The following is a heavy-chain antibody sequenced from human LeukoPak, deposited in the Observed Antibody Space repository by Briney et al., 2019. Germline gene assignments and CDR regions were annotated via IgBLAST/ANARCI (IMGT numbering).Heavy chain of an antibody. CDR1: GGSLSGYY. CDR3: ARSGRYFETQ. D-gene: IGHD3-9*01. J-gene: IGHJ4*02. V-gene: IGHV4-34*01. CDR2: IHHSGST. Sequence: SETLSLTCAVYGGSLSGYYWSWIRQPSGKGLEWIGEIHHSGSTNYNASLKSRVTISVDTSKNQFSLKLSSVTAADTAVYYCARSGRYFETQWGQGTLVTVSS.